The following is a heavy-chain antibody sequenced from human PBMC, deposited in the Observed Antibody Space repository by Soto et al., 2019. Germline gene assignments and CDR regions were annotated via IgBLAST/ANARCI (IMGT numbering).Heavy chain of an antibody. Sequence: PSETLSLTCTVSGGSISSYYWSWIRQPPGKGLEWIGYIYYSGSTNYNPSLKSRVTISVDTSKNQFSLKLSSVTAADTAVYYCAREALKIYSSSSGAFDIWGQGTMVTVSS. D-gene: IGHD6-13*01. J-gene: IGHJ3*02. V-gene: IGHV4-59*01. CDR1: GGSISSYY. CDR2: IYYSGST. CDR3: AREALKIYSSSSGAFDI.